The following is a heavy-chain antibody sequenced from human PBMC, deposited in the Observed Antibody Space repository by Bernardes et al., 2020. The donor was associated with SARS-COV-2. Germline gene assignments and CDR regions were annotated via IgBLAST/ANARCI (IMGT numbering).Heavy chain of an antibody. D-gene: IGHD3-22*01. CDR2: ICDIGST. J-gene: IGHJ4*02. CDR1: GGAISGYY. CDR3: SRSPGTYFYDSSVLQN. V-gene: IGHV4-59*01. Sequence: SETLSLTCTVSGGAISGYYWSWIRQPPGKGLEWIGNICDIGSTAYNPSLKSRVTISIDKSKNQFSLNLSSVTAADTAIYYCSRSPGTYFYDSSVLQNWGQGNPVTVSS.